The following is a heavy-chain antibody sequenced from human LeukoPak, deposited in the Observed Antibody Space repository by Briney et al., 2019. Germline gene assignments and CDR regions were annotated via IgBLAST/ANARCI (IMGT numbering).Heavy chain of an antibody. CDR1: GYTFTSYG. V-gene: IGHV1-18*01. CDR2: ISAYNGNT. Sequence: ASVKVSCKASGYTFTSYGISWVRQAPGQGLEWMGWISAYNGNTNYAQKLQGRVTMTTDTSTSTAYMELRSLRSDDTAVYYCARDPSAPTNVGLDPWGQGTLVTVSS. D-gene: IGHD1-26*01. CDR3: ARDPSAPTNVGLDP. J-gene: IGHJ5*02.